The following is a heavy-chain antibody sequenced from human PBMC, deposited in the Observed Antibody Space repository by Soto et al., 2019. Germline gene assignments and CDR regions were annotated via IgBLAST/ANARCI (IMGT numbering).Heavy chain of an antibody. V-gene: IGHV4-34*01. D-gene: IGHD3-3*01. J-gene: IGHJ4*02. CDR3: AGPKRRFLEWLLYANFDY. CDR2: INHSGST. CDR1: GGSFSGYY. Sequence: PSETLSLTCAVYGGSFSGYYWSWIRQPPGKGLEWIGEINHSGSTNYNPSLKSRVTISVDTSKNRFSLKLSSVTAADTAVYYCAGPKRRFLEWLLYANFDYWGQGTLVTVSS.